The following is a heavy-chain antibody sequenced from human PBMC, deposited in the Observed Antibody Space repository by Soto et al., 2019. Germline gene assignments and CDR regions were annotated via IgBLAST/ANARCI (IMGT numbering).Heavy chain of an antibody. D-gene: IGHD4-17*01. CDR3: AKKRTLSPDYGDYVDFDY. V-gene: IGHV3-9*01. Sequence: PGGSLRLSCAASGFTFDDYAMHWVRQAPGKGLEWVSGISWNSGSIGYADSVKGRFTISRDNAKNSLYLQMNSLRAEDTALYYCAKKRTLSPDYGDYVDFDYWGQGTLVTVSS. CDR1: GFTFDDYA. J-gene: IGHJ4*02. CDR2: ISWNSGSI.